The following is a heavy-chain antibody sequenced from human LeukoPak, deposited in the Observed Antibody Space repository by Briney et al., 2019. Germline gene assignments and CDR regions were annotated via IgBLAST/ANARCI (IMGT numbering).Heavy chain of an antibody. D-gene: IGHD6-6*01. CDR2: ISYDGSNK. CDR1: GFTFSSYA. J-gene: IGHJ4*02. Sequence: RSLRLSCAGSGFTFSSYAMHWVRHAPGKGLEWVAGISYDGSNKYYADSVKGRFTIATDNCKTTMYLQMNRMRAEDTAVYYCERQRLPIADRPFDYWGQGTLVTVSS. CDR3: ERQRLPIADRPFDY. V-gene: IGHV3-30*01.